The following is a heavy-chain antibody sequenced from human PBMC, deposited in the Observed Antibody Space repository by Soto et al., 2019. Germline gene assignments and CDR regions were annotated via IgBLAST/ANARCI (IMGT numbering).Heavy chain of an antibody. J-gene: IGHJ4*02. CDR1: GGSISSYY. CDR3: ARDGRDGYAFFDY. V-gene: IGHV4-59*01. D-gene: IGHD5-12*01. CDR2: IYHSGST. Sequence: QVQLQESGPGLVKPSETLSLTCTVSGGSISSYYWSWIRQPPGKGLEWIGFIYHSGSTNYNPSLKSRVSISVDTSKNQFSLNLSSLTAADTAVYYCARDGRDGYAFFDYWGQGTLVTVSS.